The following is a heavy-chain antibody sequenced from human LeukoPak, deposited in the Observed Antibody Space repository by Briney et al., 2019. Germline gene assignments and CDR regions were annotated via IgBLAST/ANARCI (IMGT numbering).Heavy chain of an antibody. CDR2: IYSGGST. CDR3: ASSSGWYSYFQH. V-gene: IGHV3-53*01. Sequence: GGSLRLSCAASGSTVSSNYMSWVRQAPGKGLEWVSVIYSGGSTYYADSVKGRFTISRDNSKNTLYLQMNSLRADDTAVYYCASSSGWYSYFQHWGQGTLVTVSS. J-gene: IGHJ1*01. D-gene: IGHD6-19*01. CDR1: GSTVSSNY.